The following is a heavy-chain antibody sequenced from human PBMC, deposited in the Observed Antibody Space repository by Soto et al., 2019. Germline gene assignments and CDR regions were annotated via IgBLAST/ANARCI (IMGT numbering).Heavy chain of an antibody. CDR2: ISSSSSTI. CDR1: GFTFSSYS. CDR3: ARVFLSDYYDSSGYYWVDWFDP. J-gene: IGHJ5*02. D-gene: IGHD3-22*01. Sequence: SGGSLRLSCAASGFTFSSYSMNWVRQAPGKGLEWVSYISSSSSTIYYADSVKGRFTISRDNAKNSLYLQMNSLRDEDTAVYYCARVFLSDYYDSSGYYWVDWFDPWGQGTLVTVSS. V-gene: IGHV3-48*02.